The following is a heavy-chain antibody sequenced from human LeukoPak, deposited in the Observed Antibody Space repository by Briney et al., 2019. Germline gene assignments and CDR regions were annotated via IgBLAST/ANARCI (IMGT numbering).Heavy chain of an antibody. CDR3: ASGYCSGGSCDEAGY. CDR2: ISYDGSNK. CDR1: GFIFSSYG. V-gene: IGHV3-30*03. Sequence: GGSMRLSSVAFGFIFSSYGMDWVRPAPGKGLEWVAVISYDGSNKYYAGSVKGRLTISRDNHKNTLYLQMNSLGAEDTAVCYWASGYCSGGSCDEAGYWGQGTLVTVSP. J-gene: IGHJ4*02. D-gene: IGHD2-15*01.